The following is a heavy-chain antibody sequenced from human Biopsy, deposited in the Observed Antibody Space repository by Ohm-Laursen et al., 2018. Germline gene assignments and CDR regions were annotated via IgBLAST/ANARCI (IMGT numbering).Heavy chain of an antibody. D-gene: IGHD3-22*01. CDR1: GDSISSYY. V-gene: IGHV4-59*01. J-gene: IGHJ2*01. Sequence: TLSLTCIVSGDSISSYYWSWIRQPPGKGLEWIGYVYYTGSNDYNPSLQSRVTISVDTSKNHFSLRLRSVTPADTAIYYCARDRGYYSDRTVPGYFDLWGRGTLVTVSS. CDR3: ARDRGYYSDRTVPGYFDL. CDR2: VYYTGSN.